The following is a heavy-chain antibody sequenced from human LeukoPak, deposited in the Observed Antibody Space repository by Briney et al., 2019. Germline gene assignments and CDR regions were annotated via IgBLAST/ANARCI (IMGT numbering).Heavy chain of an antibody. Sequence: ESGPTLVNPTQTLTLTCTFSGFSLSTSGMCVSWIRLPPGKALEWLALIDWDDDKYYSTSLKTRLTISKDTSKNQVVLTMTNMDPVDTATYYCARTRDGYNSYYFDYWGQGTLVTVSS. J-gene: IGHJ4*02. CDR2: IDWDDDK. CDR1: GFSLSTSGMC. V-gene: IGHV2-70*01. CDR3: ARTRDGYNSYYFDY. D-gene: IGHD5-24*01.